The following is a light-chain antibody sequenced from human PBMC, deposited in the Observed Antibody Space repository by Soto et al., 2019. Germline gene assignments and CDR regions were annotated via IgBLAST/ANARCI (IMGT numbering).Light chain of an antibody. CDR3: SSYTNNITYVV. CDR2: EVS. Sequence: QSALTQPASVSGSPGQSITISCTGTSSDIGNYNFVSWYQQHPGKAPKLMIYEVSNRPSGVSNRFSGSKSGNTASLTISGLQAEDEADYYCSSYTNNITYVVFGGGTKLTVI. V-gene: IGLV2-14*01. CDR1: SSDIGNYNF. J-gene: IGLJ2*01.